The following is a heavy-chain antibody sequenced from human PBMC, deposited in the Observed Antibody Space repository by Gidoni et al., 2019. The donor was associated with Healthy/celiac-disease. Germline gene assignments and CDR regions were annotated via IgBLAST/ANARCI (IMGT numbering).Heavy chain of an antibody. CDR3: ARAGYCSSTSCYGAFDI. V-gene: IGHV1-69*02. J-gene: IGHJ3*02. CDR2: IITILGIA. CDR1: GGSYSSNT. D-gene: IGHD2-2*01. Sequence: QVQLVQSGAEVKQPEASVKVYCKASGGSYSSNTISWVRQAPGQGLEWMGRIITILGIANYAQKFQGRVTITSDKSTSTAYMELSSLRSEDTAVYYCARAGYCSSTSCYGAFDIWGQGTMVTVSS.